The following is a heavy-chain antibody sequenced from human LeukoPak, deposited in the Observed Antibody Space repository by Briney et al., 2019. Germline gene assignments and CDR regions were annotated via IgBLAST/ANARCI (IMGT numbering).Heavy chain of an antibody. J-gene: IGHJ6*02. CDR2: IYHTGST. V-gene: IGHV4-59*08. CDR3: ARLRKEGIYYYYYGMDV. Sequence: SETLSLTCTVSGGSISGYYWTWIRQPPGKGLECIGYIYHTGSTNYNPSLESRVTISVDTSKNQFSLKLSSVTAADTAVYYCARLRKEGIYYYYYGMDVWGQGTTVTVSS. D-gene: IGHD3-10*01. CDR1: GGSISGYY.